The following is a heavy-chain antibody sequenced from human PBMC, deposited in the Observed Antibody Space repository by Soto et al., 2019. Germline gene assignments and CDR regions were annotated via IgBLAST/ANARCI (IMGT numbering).Heavy chain of an antibody. V-gene: IGHV1-69*02. CDR1: GGTFSSYT. CDR2: IIPILGIA. D-gene: IGHD3-3*01. Sequence: QVQLVQSGAEVKKPGPSVKVSCKASGGTFSSYTISWVRQAPGQGLEWMGRIIPILGIANYAQKFQGRVTITADKSTSTAYMELSSLRSEDTAVYYCARWPSPNYDFWSGYYTNWFDPWGQGTLVTVSS. CDR3: ARWPSPNYDFWSGYYTNWFDP. J-gene: IGHJ5*02.